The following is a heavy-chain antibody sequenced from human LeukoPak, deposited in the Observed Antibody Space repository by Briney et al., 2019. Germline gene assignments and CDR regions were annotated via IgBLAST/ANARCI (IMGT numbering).Heavy chain of an antibody. CDR3: AKVDTVTTRGRQDY. J-gene: IGHJ4*02. V-gene: IGHV3-48*01. Sequence: GGSLRLSCAASEFTFSSYSMNWVRQAPGKGLEWVSYITNSGNSKSYADSVKGRFTISRDNTKSSLYLQMNGLRAEDTAVYYCAKVDTVTTRGRQDYWGQGTLVTVSS. CDR2: ITNSGNSK. D-gene: IGHD4-17*01. CDR1: EFTFSSYS.